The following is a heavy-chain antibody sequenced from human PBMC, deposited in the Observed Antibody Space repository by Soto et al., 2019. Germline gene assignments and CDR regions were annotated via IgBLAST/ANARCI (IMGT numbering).Heavy chain of an antibody. D-gene: IGHD3-9*01. Sequence: SETLSLTCTVSGGSISSSSYYWGWIRQPPGKGLEWIGSIYYSGSTYYNPSLKSRVTISVDTSKNQFSLKLSSVTAADTAVYYCARGRYFDWLLDYWGQGTLVTISS. CDR2: IYYSGST. CDR3: ARGRYFDWLLDY. J-gene: IGHJ4*02. CDR1: GGSISSSSYY. V-gene: IGHV4-39*01.